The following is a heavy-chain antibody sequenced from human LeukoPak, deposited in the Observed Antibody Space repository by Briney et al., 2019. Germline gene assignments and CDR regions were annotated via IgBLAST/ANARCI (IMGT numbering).Heavy chain of an antibody. J-gene: IGHJ4*02. CDR3: ARVSRYYDSSGYAY. V-gene: IGHV1-18*01. CDR2: ISAYNGNT. Sequence: ASVKVSCKASGFTFTSYGFNWVRQAPGQGLEWMGWISAYNGNTNYAQKFQGRVTITADKSTSTAYMELSSLRPEDTAVYYCARVSRYYDSSGYAYWGQGTLVTVSS. CDR1: GFTFTSYG. D-gene: IGHD3-22*01.